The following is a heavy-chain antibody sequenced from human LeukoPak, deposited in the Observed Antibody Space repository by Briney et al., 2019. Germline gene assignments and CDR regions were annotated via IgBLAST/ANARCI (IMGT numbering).Heavy chain of an antibody. CDR1: GFTFSSYG. CDR2: IWYDGSNK. D-gene: IGHD5-12*01. CDR3: ARDPVVATSSRDYYYYMDV. J-gene: IGHJ6*03. Sequence: GSLRLSCAASGFTFSSYGMHWVRQAPGKGLEWVAVIWYDGSNKYYADSVKGRFTISRDNSKNTLYLQMNSLRAEDTAVYYCARDPVVATSSRDYYYYMDVWGKGTTVTVSS. V-gene: IGHV3-33*01.